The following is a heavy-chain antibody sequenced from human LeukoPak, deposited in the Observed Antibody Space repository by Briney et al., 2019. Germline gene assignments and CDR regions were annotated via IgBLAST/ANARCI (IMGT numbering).Heavy chain of an antibody. CDR1: GFTFDEYG. D-gene: IGHD1-26*01. V-gene: IGHV3-20*01. Sequence: TGGSLRLSCAVSGFTFDEYGMSWVRQAPRKGLEWGSGINWNGGNTGYADSVKGRFTISRDNGKNSLYLQMNSLRVEDTALYHCARDSDGSGSYWGPFDYWGQGALVTVSS. CDR3: ARDSDGSGSYWGPFDY. CDR2: INWNGGNT. J-gene: IGHJ4*02.